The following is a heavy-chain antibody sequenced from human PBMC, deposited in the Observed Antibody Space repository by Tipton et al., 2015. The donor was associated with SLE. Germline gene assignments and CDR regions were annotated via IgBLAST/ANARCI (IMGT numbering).Heavy chain of an antibody. D-gene: IGHD6-19*01. J-gene: IGHJ4*02. Sequence: TLSLTCTVSGGSISSHYWSWIRQPPGKGLEWIGYIYYSGSTNYNPSLKSRVTISVDTSKNQFSLKLSSVTAADTAVYYCARIGADDSSGWYGFDYWGQGTLVTVSS. CDR3: ARIGADDSSGWYGFDY. V-gene: IGHV4-59*08. CDR2: IYYSGST. CDR1: GGSISSHY.